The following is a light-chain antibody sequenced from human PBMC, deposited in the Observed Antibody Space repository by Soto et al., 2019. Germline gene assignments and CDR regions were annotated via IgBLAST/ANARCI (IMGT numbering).Light chain of an antibody. Sequence: VLPQSPGALSLAPGDRATLSCRASQSIATSYLAWDQQTPGQAPRLLIHGASSRATRISDRFSGSGSGTDVTLIISSREPEDFPAYYRQLYGNSPPVTVGQRTRLET. V-gene: IGKV3-20*01. CDR2: GAS. CDR3: QLYGNSPPVT. J-gene: IGKJ5*01. CDR1: QSIATSY.